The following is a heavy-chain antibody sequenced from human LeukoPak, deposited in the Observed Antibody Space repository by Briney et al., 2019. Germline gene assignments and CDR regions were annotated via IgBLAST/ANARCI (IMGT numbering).Heavy chain of an antibody. CDR3: ARGVTITMIVVAERYFDL. CDR1: GGSFSGYY. V-gene: IGHV4-34*01. D-gene: IGHD3-22*01. CDR2: INHSGST. J-gene: IGHJ2*01. Sequence: PSETLSLTCAVYGGSFSGYYWSWIRQPPGKGLEWIGEINHSGSTNYNPSLKSRVTISVDTSKNQFSLKLNSVTAADTAVYYCARGVTITMIVVAERYFDLWGRGTLVTVSS.